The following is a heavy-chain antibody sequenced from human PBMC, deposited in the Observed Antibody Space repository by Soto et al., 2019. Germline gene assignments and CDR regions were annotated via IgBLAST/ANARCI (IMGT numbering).Heavy chain of an antibody. J-gene: IGHJ5*02. CDR2: FYPLDSDT. V-gene: IGHV5-51*01. CDR1: GYDFTTNW. Sequence: GESRKIACRGSGYDFTTNWIGWLRRMPGKGLELMGSFYPLDSDTRYSPSFKGQVTFSGDTSVSTAYLQWTSVQAPDSAMYYCARHMAVGYGCYDSPFDPWGQGTLVTLSS. CDR3: ARHMAVGYGCYDSPFDP. D-gene: IGHD5-12*01.